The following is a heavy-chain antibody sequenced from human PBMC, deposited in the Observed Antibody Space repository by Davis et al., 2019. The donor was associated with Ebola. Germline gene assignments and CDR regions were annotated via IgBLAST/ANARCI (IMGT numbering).Heavy chain of an antibody. CDR2: IYWNDDK. J-gene: IGHJ1*01. CDR1: GFSLSTSGVG. V-gene: IGHV2-5*01. Sequence: SGPTLVKPTQTLTLTCTFSGFSLSTSGVGVGWIRQPPGKALEWLALIYWNDDKRYSPSLKSRLTITKDTSKNQVVLTMTNMDPVDTATYYCAHSQGSGSYYWVSKYFQHWGQGTLVTVSS. D-gene: IGHD3-10*01. CDR3: AHSQGSGSYYWVSKYFQH.